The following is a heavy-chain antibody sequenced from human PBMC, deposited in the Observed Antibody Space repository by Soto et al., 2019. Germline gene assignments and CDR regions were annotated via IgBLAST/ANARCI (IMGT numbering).Heavy chain of an antibody. V-gene: IGHV1-2*02. CDR1: VYTFTVYY. CDR3: ARDLAKGGGSAGFDY. Sequence: XSVKGSCKASVYTFTVYYMHWVRQAPGQGLEWMGWINPKSGGTMYPQKFQGRVTMTWDTSISTAYMALTRLRSDDTAVYYCARDLAKGGGSAGFDYWGQGTLVTVS. D-gene: IGHD1-26*01. J-gene: IGHJ4*02. CDR2: INPKSGGT.